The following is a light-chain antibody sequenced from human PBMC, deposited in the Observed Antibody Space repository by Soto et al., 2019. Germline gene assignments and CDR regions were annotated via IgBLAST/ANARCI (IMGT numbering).Light chain of an antibody. CDR1: QSVSNN. J-gene: IGKJ1*01. CDR2: GAS. Sequence: EIVMTQSPATLSVSPGERATLSCRAGQSVSNNLAWYQQRPGQAPRLLIYGASTRATGIPARFSGSGSGTEFTLTISSLQSEDFAVYYCQQYHYWPPWTFGQGTKVDIK. CDR3: QQYHYWPPWT. V-gene: IGKV3-15*01.